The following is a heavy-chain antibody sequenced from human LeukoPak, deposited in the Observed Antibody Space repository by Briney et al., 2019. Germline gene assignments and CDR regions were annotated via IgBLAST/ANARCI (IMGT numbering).Heavy chain of an antibody. V-gene: IGHV3-21*01. D-gene: IGHD2-2*01. CDR1: GFTFSTYS. CDR3: ATDSTSLEGDDY. Sequence: GGSLRLSCAASGFTFSTYSMNWVRQAPGKGLEWVSSISSRSSYIYYADSVKGRFIISRDNAKNSLYLHMNSLRAEDTAVYYCATDSTSLEGDDYWGQGTLVTVSS. CDR2: ISSRSSYI. J-gene: IGHJ4*02.